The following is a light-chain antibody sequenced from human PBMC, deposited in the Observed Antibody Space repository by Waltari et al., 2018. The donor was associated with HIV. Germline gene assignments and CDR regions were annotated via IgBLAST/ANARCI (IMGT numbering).Light chain of an antibody. CDR1: NSTIAADYV. Sequence: QSVLTQPHSLSGIPGQRRTISSTRTNSTIAADYVLHWYKHLPGTAPKVLIYGNTNRPSGVPDRFSGSKSGASASLVITGLQAEDEADYYCQSYDNSLSGTYVFGGGTKVNVL. V-gene: IGLV1-40*01. CDR2: GNT. CDR3: QSYDNSLSGTYV. J-gene: IGLJ1*01.